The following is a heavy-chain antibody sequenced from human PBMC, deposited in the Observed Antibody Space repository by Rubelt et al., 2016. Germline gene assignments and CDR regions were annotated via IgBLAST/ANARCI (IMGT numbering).Heavy chain of an antibody. V-gene: IGHV1-24*01. J-gene: IGHJ4*02. CDR1: GYTLTELS. D-gene: IGHD3-16*01. Sequence: QVQLVQSGAEVKKPGASVKVSCKVSGYTLTELSMHWVRQAPGKGLEWLGGFDPEDGETISAQEFQGRVTMTEDTSTDTAYMELSRLGSEDTAVYYCASDYGGGGVFDYWGQGTLVTVSS. CDR3: ASDYGGGGVFDY. CDR2: FDPEDGET.